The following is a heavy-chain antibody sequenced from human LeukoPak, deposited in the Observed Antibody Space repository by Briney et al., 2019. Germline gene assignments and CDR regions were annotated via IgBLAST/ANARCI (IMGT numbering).Heavy chain of an antibody. CDR1: GFTFSKHG. J-gene: IGHJ4*02. Sequence: GGSLRLSCGASGFTFSKHGMNWVRQAPGKGLEWVSAISGSGGSTYYADSVKGRFTISRDNSKNTLYLQMNSLRAEDTAVYYCAKGARDGYNSDYWGQGTLVTVSS. D-gene: IGHD5-24*01. CDR2: ISGSGGST. CDR3: AKGARDGYNSDY. V-gene: IGHV3-23*01.